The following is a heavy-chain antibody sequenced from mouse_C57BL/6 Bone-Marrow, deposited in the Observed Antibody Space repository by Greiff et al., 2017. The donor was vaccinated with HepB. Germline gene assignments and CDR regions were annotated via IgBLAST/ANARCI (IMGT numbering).Heavy chain of an antibody. V-gene: IGHV2-2*01. CDR2: IWSGGST. CDR3: ARKASYDGYYDYAMDY. D-gene: IGHD2-3*01. CDR1: GFSLTSYG. Sequence: VQLVESGPGLVQPSQSLSITCTVSGFSLTSYGVHWVRQSPGKGLEWLGVIWSGGSTDYNAAFISRLSISKDNSKSQVFFKMNSLQADDTAIYYCARKASYDGYYDYAMDYWGQGTSVTVSS. J-gene: IGHJ4*01.